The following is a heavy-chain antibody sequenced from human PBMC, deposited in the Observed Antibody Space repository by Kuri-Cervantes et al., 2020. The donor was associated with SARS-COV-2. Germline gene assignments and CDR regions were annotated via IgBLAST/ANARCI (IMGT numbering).Heavy chain of an antibody. Sequence: ASVKVSCKASGYTFTSYDINWVRQATGQGLEWMGWMNPNSGNTGYAQKFRGRVTMTRNTSISTAYMELSSLRSEDTAVYYCASDLGYCSSTSCYVFDYWGQGTLVTVSS. CDR2: MNPNSGNT. CDR3: ASDLGYCSSTSCYVFDY. J-gene: IGHJ4*02. CDR1: GYTFTSYD. D-gene: IGHD2-2*01. V-gene: IGHV1-8*01.